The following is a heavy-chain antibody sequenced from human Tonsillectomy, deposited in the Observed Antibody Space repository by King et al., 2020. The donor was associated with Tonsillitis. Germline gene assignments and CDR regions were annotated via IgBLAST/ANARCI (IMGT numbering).Heavy chain of an antibody. J-gene: IGHJ5*02. CDR3: TKELVRSSPDLEWLLDH. CDR1: GFTFSSYG. Sequence: QLVQSGGGVVQPGRSLRLSCAASGFTFSSYGMHWVRQAPGKGLEWVAVVSYVGSNKYYGDSVKGRFTISRDNSKNTLYLQMNSLRVEDTAIYYCTKELVRSSPDLEWLLDHWGQGPLATVS. V-gene: IGHV3-30*18. D-gene: IGHD3-3*01. CDR2: VSYVGSNK.